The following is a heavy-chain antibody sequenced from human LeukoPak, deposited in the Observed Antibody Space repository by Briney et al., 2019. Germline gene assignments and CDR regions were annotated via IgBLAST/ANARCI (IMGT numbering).Heavy chain of an antibody. V-gene: IGHV3-21*04. CDR3: AILWRIRVQIGDY. J-gene: IGHJ4*02. CDR2: ISSSGSYI. CDR1: RFTFSSYS. D-gene: IGHD2-15*01. Sequence: GGSLRLSCAASRFTFSSYSMNWVSQAPGDGLEWVSSISSSGSYIYYADSVKGRFTISRDNSKNTLYLQMSSRRAEDTAVYYCAILWRIRVQIGDYWGQGTLVTVSS.